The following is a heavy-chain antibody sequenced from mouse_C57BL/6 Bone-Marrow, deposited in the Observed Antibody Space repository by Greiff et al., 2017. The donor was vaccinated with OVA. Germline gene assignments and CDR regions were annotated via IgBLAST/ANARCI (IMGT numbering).Heavy chain of an antibody. V-gene: IGHV1-50*01. CDR3: ARRDFDY. CDR2: IDPSDSYT. J-gene: IGHJ2*01. Sequence: VQLQQSGAELVKPGASVKLSCKASGYTFTSYWMQWVKQRPGQGLEWIGEIDPSDSYTNYNQKFKGKATLTVDTSSSTAYLQLSSLTSEDSAGYYCARRDFDYWGQGTTLTVSS. CDR1: GYTFTSYW.